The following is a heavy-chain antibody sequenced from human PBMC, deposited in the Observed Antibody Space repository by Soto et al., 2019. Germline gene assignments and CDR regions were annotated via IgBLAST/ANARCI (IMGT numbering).Heavy chain of an antibody. CDR1: GYTFTSYA. Sequence: GASVKVSCKASGYTFTSYAMHWVRQAPGQGLEWMGFINAANGDTGYSQKFQARVTLTRDTSASTAYMELRSLRSEDTAVYYCVRKDYYGSGIYYFDYWGQGTLVTVSS. CDR3: VRKDYYGSGIYYFDY. CDR2: INAANGDT. D-gene: IGHD3-10*01. J-gene: IGHJ4*02. V-gene: IGHV1-3*01.